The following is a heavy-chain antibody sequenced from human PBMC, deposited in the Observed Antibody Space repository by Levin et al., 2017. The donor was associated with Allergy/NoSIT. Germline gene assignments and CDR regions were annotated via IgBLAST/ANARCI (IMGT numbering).Heavy chain of an antibody. J-gene: IGHJ4*02. V-gene: IGHV4-59*08. Sequence: PSETLSLTCTVSGGSISSYYWSWIRQPPGKGLEWIGYIYYSGSTNYNPSLKSRVTISVDTSKNQFSLRLNSVTAADTAVFYCARHLGRGYDQWGQGTLVTVSS. CDR3: ARHLGRGYDQ. CDR2: IYYSGST. D-gene: IGHD3-10*01. CDR1: GGSISSYY.